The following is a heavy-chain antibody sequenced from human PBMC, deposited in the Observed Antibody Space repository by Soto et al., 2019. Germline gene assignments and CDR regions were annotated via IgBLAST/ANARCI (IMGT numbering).Heavy chain of an antibody. J-gene: IGHJ6*02. D-gene: IGHD6-19*01. Sequence: GSLRLSCAASGFTFSTYGMSWGRQAPGKGLEWVSSISGSGSSTFYADSVKGRFTISRDNSKDTLFLQMNSLRAEDTALYYCAKNLAGVAYYGMDVWGQGTTVTVSS. CDR2: ISGSGSST. V-gene: IGHV3-23*01. CDR1: GFTFSTYG. CDR3: AKNLAGVAYYGMDV.